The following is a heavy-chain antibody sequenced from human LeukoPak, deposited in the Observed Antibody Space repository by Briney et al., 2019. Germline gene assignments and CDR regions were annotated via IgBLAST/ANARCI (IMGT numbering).Heavy chain of an antibody. CDR1: GLSLTSTEVG. D-gene: IGHD3-10*01. CDR2: IYWDDDK. Sequence: SGPTLVKPTQTLTLTCTFSGLSLTSTEVGVGWIRQPPGKALEWLALIYWDDDKRYIPPLKSRLTITKDTSKNQVVLTMTNMDPVDTATYYCTHRAGGPSRPHFHYWGQGILVTVSS. V-gene: IGHV2-5*02. J-gene: IGHJ4*02. CDR3: THRAGGPSRPHFHY.